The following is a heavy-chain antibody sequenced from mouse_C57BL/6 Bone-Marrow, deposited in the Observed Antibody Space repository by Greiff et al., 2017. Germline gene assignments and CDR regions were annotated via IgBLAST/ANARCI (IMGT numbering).Heavy chain of an antibody. J-gene: IGHJ4*01. Sequence: VQLQQSGAELVKPGASVKLSCKASGYTFTEYTIHWVKQRSGQGLEWIGWFYPGSGSIKYNEKFKDKATLTADKSSSTVYMELRRLTSEDSAVYFCARQESTMTSYYYAMDYWGQGTSVTVSS. CDR1: GYTFTEYT. D-gene: IGHD2-4*01. V-gene: IGHV1-62-2*01. CDR3: ARQESTMTSYYYAMDY. CDR2: FYPGSGSI.